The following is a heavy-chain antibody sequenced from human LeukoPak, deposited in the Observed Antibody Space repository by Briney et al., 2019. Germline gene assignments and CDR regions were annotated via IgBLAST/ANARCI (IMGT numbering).Heavy chain of an antibody. CDR3: VKDPGYSSSWYFDY. V-gene: IGHV3-64D*06. CDR1: GFTFSNFA. D-gene: IGHD6-13*01. J-gene: IGHJ4*02. CDR2: ISSNGGAT. Sequence: AGGSLRLSCSASGFTFSNFAMHCVRQAPGKGLEYVSTISSNGGATSYADSVKGRFTISRDNSKNTLHLQMSSLRPEDTAVYYCVKDPGYSSSWYFDYWGQGTLVPVSS.